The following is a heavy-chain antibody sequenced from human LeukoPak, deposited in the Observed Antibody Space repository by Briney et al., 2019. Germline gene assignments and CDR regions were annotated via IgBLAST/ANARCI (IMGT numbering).Heavy chain of an antibody. Sequence: SVKVSCEASGGTFSSYAISWVRQAPGQGLEWMGGIIPIFGTANYAQKFQGRVTITADESTSTAYMELSSLRSEDTAVYYCARGKYDSSGYGWRYYYYGMDVWGQGTTVTVSS. D-gene: IGHD3-22*01. CDR3: ARGKYDSSGYGWRYYYYGMDV. V-gene: IGHV1-69*13. J-gene: IGHJ6*02. CDR1: GGTFSSYA. CDR2: IIPIFGTA.